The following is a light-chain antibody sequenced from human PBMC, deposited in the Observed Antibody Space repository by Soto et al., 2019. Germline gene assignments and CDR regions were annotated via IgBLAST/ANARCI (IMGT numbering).Light chain of an antibody. Sequence: QSALTQPASVSGSPGQSITISCTGTSSDVGTYKYVSWYQQHPGNAPKLMIYEVSNRPSGVSNRFSGSKSGNTASLTISGLQAEDEADYYCASYTRSNTWVFGGGTKLTVL. CDR3: ASYTRSNTWV. CDR2: EVS. CDR1: SSDVGTYKY. V-gene: IGLV2-14*01. J-gene: IGLJ3*02.